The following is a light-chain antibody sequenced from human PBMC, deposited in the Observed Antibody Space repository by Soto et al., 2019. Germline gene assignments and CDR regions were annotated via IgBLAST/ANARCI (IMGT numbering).Light chain of an antibody. CDR2: DNN. V-gene: IGLV1-51*01. CDR3: GTWDSRLSVWV. Sequence: QSVLTQPPSVSAAPGQTVIISCSGDSSNIGNNDISWYQQLPGTAPKLLIYDNNKRPSGIRDRFSGSKSGTSATLGITGLQTGDEADYYCGTWDSRLSVWVFGGGPKLTVL. J-gene: IGLJ3*02. CDR1: SSNIGNND.